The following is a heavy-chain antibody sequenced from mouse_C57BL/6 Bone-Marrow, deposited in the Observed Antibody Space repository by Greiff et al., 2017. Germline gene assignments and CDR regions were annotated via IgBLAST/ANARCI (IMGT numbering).Heavy chain of an antibody. J-gene: IGHJ2*01. D-gene: IGHD1-2*01. Sequence: VQLQQPGAELVKPGASVKMSCKASGYTFTSYWITWVKQRPGQGLEWIGDIYPGSGSTNYNEKFKGKATLTVDTSSSTAYMQLSSLTSEDSAVYYGARDYYGPRYYFDYWGQGTTLTVSS. CDR2: IYPGSGST. CDR1: GYTFTSYW. V-gene: IGHV1-55*01. CDR3: ARDYYGPRYYFDY.